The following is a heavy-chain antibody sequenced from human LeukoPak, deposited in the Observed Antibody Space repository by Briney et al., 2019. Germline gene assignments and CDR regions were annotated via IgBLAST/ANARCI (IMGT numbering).Heavy chain of an antibody. J-gene: IGHJ3*02. CDR3: ARRYCSSTSCYVRRENAFDI. CDR1: GGFFSGYY. Sequence: SETLSLTCAVYGGFFSGYYWSWIRQPPGKGLEWIGEINHSGSTNYNPSLKSRVTISVDTSKNQFSLKLSSVTAADTAVYYCARRYCSSTSCYVRRENAFDIWGQGTMVTVSS. D-gene: IGHD2-2*01. CDR2: INHSGST. V-gene: IGHV4-34*01.